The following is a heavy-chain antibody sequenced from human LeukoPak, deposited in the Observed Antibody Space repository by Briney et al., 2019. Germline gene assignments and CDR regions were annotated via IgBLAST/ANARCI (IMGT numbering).Heavy chain of an antibody. Sequence: GGSLRLSCAASGFTFSNYWMHWVRQAPGKGLEWVAVISYDGSNKYYADSVKGRFTISRDNSKNTLYLQMNSLRAEDTAVYYCARALRGLRFLEWLLSPFDYWGQGTLVTVSS. CDR2: ISYDGSNK. J-gene: IGHJ4*02. CDR1: GFTFSNYW. CDR3: ARALRGLRFLEWLLSPFDY. V-gene: IGHV3-30*03. D-gene: IGHD3-3*01.